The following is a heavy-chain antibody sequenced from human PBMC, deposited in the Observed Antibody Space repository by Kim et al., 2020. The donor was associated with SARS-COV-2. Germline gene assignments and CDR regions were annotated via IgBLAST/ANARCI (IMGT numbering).Heavy chain of an antibody. CDR1: GFTFSSYE. Sequence: GGSLRLSCAASGFTFSSYEMNWVRQAPGKGLEWVSYISSSGSTIYYADSVKGRFTISRDNAKNSLYLQMNSLRAEDTAVYYCARVMDYDSSGYVFDYWGQGTLVTVSS. CDR2: ISSSGSTI. CDR3: ARVMDYDSSGYVFDY. D-gene: IGHD3-22*01. V-gene: IGHV3-48*03. J-gene: IGHJ4*02.